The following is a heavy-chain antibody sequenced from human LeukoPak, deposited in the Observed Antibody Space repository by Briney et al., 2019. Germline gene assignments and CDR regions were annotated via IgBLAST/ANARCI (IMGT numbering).Heavy chain of an antibody. J-gene: IGHJ6*02. D-gene: IGHD3-10*01. CDR2: INSDGSST. Sequence: PGGSLRLSCAASGFTFSSYWMHWVRHAPGKGLVWVSRINSDGSSTSYADSVKGRFTISRDNAKNTLYLQMNSLRAEDTAVYYCATSGSYSYYYYYYGMDVWGQGTTVTVSS. CDR1: GFTFSSYW. CDR3: ATSGSYSYYYYYYGMDV. V-gene: IGHV3-74*01.